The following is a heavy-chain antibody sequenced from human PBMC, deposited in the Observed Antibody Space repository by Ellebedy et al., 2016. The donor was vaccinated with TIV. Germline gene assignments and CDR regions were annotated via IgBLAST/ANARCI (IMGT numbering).Heavy chain of an antibody. V-gene: IGHV1-24*01. Sequence: ASVKVSXKVSGYTLTELSMHWVRQAPGKGLEWMGGFDPEDGETIYAQKFQGRVTMTEDTSTDTAYMELSSLRSEDTAVYYCATDVVVVPAAHIGDDAFDIWGQGTMVTVSS. D-gene: IGHD2-2*01. CDR2: FDPEDGET. CDR1: GYTLTELS. J-gene: IGHJ3*02. CDR3: ATDVVVVPAAHIGDDAFDI.